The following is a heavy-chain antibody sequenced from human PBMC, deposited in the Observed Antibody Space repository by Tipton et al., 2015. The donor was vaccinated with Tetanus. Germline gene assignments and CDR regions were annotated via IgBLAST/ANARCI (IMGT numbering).Heavy chain of an antibody. CDR2: IIPIFGTA. V-gene: IGHV1-69*01. CDR3: ARRGYGEYGYYYYYGMDV. J-gene: IGHJ6*02. D-gene: IGHD4-17*01. Sequence: QSGAEVKKPGSSVKVSCKASGGTFSSYAISWVRQAPGQGLEWMGGIIPIFGTANYAQKFQGRVTITADESTSTAYMELSSLRSEDTAVYYCARRGYGEYGYYYYYGMDVWGQGTTVTVSS. CDR1: GGTFSSYA.